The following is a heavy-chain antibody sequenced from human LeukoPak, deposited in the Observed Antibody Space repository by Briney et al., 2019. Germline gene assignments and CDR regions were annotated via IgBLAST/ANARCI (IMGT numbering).Heavy chain of an antibody. CDR3: AREGSYCVGGDCYSFDF. CDR2: MYPGNGKT. J-gene: IGHJ4*02. Sequence: AAVKVSCKASGYRFISNYIQWVRQAPRLGGEWMGWMYPGNGKTRYAEKFQGRVTMTKDTSLNTAYMDLSSLRSDDTAVYYCAREGSYCVGGDCYSFDFWGQGTLITVSS. V-gene: IGHV1-2*02. D-gene: IGHD2-21*02. CDR1: GYRFISNY.